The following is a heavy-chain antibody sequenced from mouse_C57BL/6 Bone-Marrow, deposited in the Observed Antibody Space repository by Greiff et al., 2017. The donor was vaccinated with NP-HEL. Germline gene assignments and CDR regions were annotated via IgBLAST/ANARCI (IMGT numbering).Heavy chain of an antibody. V-gene: IGHV1-19*01. CDR2: INPYNGGT. Sequence: VQLQQSGPVLVKPGASVKMSCKASGYTFTDYYMNWVKQSHGKSLEWIGVINPYNGGTSYNQKFKGKATLTVDKSSSTAYMELNSLTSEDSAVYYCARHYGSSLGFAYWGQGTLVTVSA. CDR3: ARHYGSSLGFAY. J-gene: IGHJ3*01. D-gene: IGHD1-1*01. CDR1: GYTFTDYY.